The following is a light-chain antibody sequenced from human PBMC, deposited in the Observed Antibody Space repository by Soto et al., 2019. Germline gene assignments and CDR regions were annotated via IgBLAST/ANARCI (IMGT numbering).Light chain of an antibody. J-gene: IGLJ1*01. V-gene: IGLV2-14*01. CDR2: EVN. CDR1: RSDIGDSNF. Sequence: SVLTQPASVSGSPGQSVTISCTGPRSDIGDSNFISWYQHSPGKAPRLLIYEVNNRPSGVSKRFSGPKAGNTASLTISGLLDDDEADYFCASFRSGTILVFGSGTKSPS. CDR3: ASFRSGTILV.